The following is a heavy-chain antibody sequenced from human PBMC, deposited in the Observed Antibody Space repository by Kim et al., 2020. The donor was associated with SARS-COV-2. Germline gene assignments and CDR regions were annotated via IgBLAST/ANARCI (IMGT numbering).Heavy chain of an antibody. CDR2: ISGSGGST. Sequence: GGSLRLSCAASGFTFSSYAMSWVRQAPGKGLEWVSVISGSGGSTYYADSVKGRFTISRDNSKNTLYLQMNSLRAEDTAVYYCAKGPEAYYDMLTGYFYFDYWGQGTLVTVSS. CDR3: AKGPEAYYDMLTGYFYFDY. V-gene: IGHV3-23*01. J-gene: IGHJ4*02. D-gene: IGHD3-9*01. CDR1: GFTFSSYA.